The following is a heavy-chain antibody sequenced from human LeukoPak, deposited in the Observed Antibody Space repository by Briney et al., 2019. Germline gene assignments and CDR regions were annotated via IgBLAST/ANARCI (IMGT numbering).Heavy chain of an antibody. Sequence: SSETLSLTCTVSGASISNYYWSWIRRPPGNGLEWIGHIYYSGSTYYNPSLKGRVTISVDTSKKQFSLKLTSVTAADTAVYYCARGTIFGVFTTLGQGTLVTVSS. D-gene: IGHD3-3*01. CDR3: ARGTIFGVFTT. CDR1: GASISNYY. V-gene: IGHV4-59*01. CDR2: IYYSGST. J-gene: IGHJ5*02.